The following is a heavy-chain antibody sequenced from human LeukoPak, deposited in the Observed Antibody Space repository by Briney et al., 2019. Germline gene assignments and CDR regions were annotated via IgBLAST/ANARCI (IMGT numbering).Heavy chain of an antibody. CDR1: GGTLNSHT. CDR3: ARVNLRGSQYNWFDP. D-gene: IGHD1-26*01. J-gene: IGHJ5*02. CDR2: ITPIIDSA. V-gene: IGHV1-69*08. Sequence: ASVKVSCKASGGTLNSHTFSWVRQAPGQGLEWMGRITPIIDSAKYAQNFQDRVSITADKSTSTVYMELSSPRSEDTAVYFCARVNLRGSQYNWFDPWGQGTLVTVSS.